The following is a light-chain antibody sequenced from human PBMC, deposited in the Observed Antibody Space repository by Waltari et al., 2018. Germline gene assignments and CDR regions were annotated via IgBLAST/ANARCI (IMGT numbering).Light chain of an antibody. V-gene: IGLV1-40*01. J-gene: IGLJ2*01. CDR1: SSNVGAGFD. CDR3: QSYDNSLSGPVV. Sequence: QSVLTQPPSVSGAPGQRVTISCTGSSSNVGAGFDVHWYQQLPEAAPKLLISGDNKRPSGVPDRFSASKSGTSASLAITGLQAEDEADYYCQSYDNSLSGPVVFGGGTKLTV. CDR2: GDN.